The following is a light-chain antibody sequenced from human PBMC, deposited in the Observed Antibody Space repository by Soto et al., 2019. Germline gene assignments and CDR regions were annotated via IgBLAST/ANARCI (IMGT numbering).Light chain of an antibody. V-gene: IGLV2-8*01. Sequence: QSVLTQRPSASGSPGQSVTISCTGTSSDVGGYNYVSWYQQHPGKAPKLMIYEVSKRPSGVPDRFSGSKSGNTASLTVSGLQAEDEADYYCSSYAGSNTVVFGGGTQLTVL. J-gene: IGLJ2*01. CDR3: SSYAGSNTVV. CDR2: EVS. CDR1: SSDVGGYNY.